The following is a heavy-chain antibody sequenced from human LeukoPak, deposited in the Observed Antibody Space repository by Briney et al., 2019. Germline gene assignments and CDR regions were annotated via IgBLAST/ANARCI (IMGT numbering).Heavy chain of an antibody. CDR3: ARDSHSIDIATPGVFDP. CDR2: AHSSGST. J-gene: IGHJ5*02. V-gene: IGHV4-59*01. Sequence: PSETLSLTCTVSGDSISSYFWSWIRQPPGKGLEWIGYAHSSGSTNYNPSLKSRVTISADASKNQFSLNLRSVTAADTAVYYRARDSHSIDIATPGVFDPWGQGTLVTVSS. D-gene: IGHD1-26*01. CDR1: GDSISSYF.